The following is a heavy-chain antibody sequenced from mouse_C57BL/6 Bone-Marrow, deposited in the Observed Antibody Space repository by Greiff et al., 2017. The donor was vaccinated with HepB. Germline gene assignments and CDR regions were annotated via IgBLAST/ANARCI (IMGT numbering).Heavy chain of an antibody. CDR3: ARLRGYYYGSSYGYFDV. V-gene: IGHV5-6*01. D-gene: IGHD1-1*01. CDR2: ISSGGSYT. Sequence: VQLKESGGDLVKPGGSLKLSCAASGFTFSSYGMSWVRQTPDKRLEWVATISSGGSYTYYPDSVKGRFTISRDNAKNTLYLQMSSLKSEDTAMYYCARLRGYYYGSSYGYFDVWGTGTTVTVSS. J-gene: IGHJ1*03. CDR1: GFTFSSYG.